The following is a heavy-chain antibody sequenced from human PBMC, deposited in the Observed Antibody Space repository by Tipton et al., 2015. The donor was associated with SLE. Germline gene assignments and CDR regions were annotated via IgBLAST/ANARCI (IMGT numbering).Heavy chain of an antibody. CDR1: GASIGSGNYY. Sequence: TLSLTCTVSGASIGSGNYYWSWIRQPAGKGLEWIGHIYTSGNTNYNPSLKSRVTISVDKSRNQFSLKLSAVTAADTAVYYCARDGAFDVWGQGTVVTVSS. V-gene: IGHV4-61*09. CDR3: ARDGAFDV. J-gene: IGHJ3*01. CDR2: IYTSGNT.